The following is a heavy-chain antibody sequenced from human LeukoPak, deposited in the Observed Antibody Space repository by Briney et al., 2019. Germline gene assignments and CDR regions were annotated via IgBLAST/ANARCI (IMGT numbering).Heavy chain of an antibody. CDR2: IIPIFGTA. CDR3: AIESFLSTLHTPLPYYYYYMDV. J-gene: IGHJ6*03. Sequence: ASVKVSCTASGGTFSSYAISWVRQAPGQGLEWMGGIIPIFGTANYAQKFQGRVTITADESTSTAYMELSSLRSEDTAVYYCAIESFLSTLHTPLPYYYYYMDVWGKGTTVTVSS. V-gene: IGHV1-69*13. CDR1: GGTFSSYA.